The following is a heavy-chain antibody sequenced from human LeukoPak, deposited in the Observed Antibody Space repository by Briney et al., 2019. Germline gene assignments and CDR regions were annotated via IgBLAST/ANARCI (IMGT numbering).Heavy chain of an antibody. D-gene: IGHD1-26*01. CDR3: ARGGSYFDY. CDR1: GFTFSDYW. V-gene: IGHV3-7*01. Sequence: GGSLRLSCAASGFTFSDYWMAWLRQAPGKGLEWVANIKHDGSAKYFLDSVKGRFTISRDNAKNSLYLQMNSLRAEDTAVYYCARGGSYFDYWGQGTLVTVSS. CDR2: IKHDGSAK. J-gene: IGHJ4*02.